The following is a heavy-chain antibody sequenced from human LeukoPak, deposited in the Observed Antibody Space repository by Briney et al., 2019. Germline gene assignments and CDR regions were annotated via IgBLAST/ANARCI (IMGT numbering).Heavy chain of an antibody. D-gene: IGHD3-3*01. CDR2: IKQDGSEK. V-gene: IGHV3-7*01. CDR3: ARDALSLRDYDFWSGYPLLFDY. J-gene: IGHJ4*02. CDR1: GFTFSSYW. Sequence: GGSLRLSCAASGFTFSSYWMSWVRQAPGKGLEWVATIKQDGSEKYYVDSVKGRFTISRDNAKNSLYLQMNSLRAEDTAVYYCARDALSLRDYDFWSGYPLLFDYWGQGTLVTVSS.